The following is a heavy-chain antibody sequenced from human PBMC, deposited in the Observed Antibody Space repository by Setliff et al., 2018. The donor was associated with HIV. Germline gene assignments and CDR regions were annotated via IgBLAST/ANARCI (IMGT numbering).Heavy chain of an antibody. V-gene: IGHV3-11*04. Sequence: GWSLRLSCAASGFTSSDYYMSWIRQAPGKGLEWVSYISSSGSTIYYADSVKGRFTMSRDNAKSSLYLQMNSLRAEDTAVYYCARVSHSRRIDYWSQGTLVTVSS. J-gene: IGHJ4*02. CDR1: GFTSSDYY. CDR2: ISSSGSTI. CDR3: ARVSHSRRIDY. D-gene: IGHD6-13*01.